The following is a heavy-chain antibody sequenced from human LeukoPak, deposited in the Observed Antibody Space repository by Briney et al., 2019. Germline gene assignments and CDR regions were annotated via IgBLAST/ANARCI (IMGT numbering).Heavy chain of an antibody. J-gene: IGHJ4*02. Sequence: GGSLRLSCAASGFTFNNYAMIWVRQAPGKGLEWVSAIRGSGGGTYYADSVKGRFTISRDNSKNTLYLQMNSLRDEDTALYYCAKAGIGVVGYFDYWGQGTLVTVSS. CDR1: GFTFNNYA. V-gene: IGHV3-23*01. CDR3: AKAGIGVVGYFDY. CDR2: IRGSGGGT. D-gene: IGHD6-19*01.